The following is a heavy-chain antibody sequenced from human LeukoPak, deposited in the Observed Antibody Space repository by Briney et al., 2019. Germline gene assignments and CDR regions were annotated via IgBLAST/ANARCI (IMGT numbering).Heavy chain of an antibody. Sequence: PGGFLRLSCAASGFTFSSYAMRWVRQAPGKGLEWVSAISGSGGSTYYADSVKGRFTISRDNSKNTLYLQMNSLRAEDTAVYYCAKDEFYSSGWYNFDYWGQGTLVTASS. CDR3: AKDEFYSSGWYNFDY. CDR1: GFTFSSYA. D-gene: IGHD6-19*01. CDR2: ISGSGGST. V-gene: IGHV3-23*01. J-gene: IGHJ4*02.